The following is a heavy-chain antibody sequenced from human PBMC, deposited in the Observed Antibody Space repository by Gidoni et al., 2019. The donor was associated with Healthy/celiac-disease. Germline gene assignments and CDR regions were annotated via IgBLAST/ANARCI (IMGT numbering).Heavy chain of an antibody. CDR3: AIVVVTAASGYYYYGMDV. D-gene: IGHD2-21*02. Sequence: QVQLVQSGAEVKKPGASVKVSCKASGYTFTGYYMHWVRQAPGQGLEWMGWINPNSGGTNYAQKFQGRVTMTRDTSISTAYMELSRLRSDDTAVYYCAIVVVTAASGYYYYGMDVWGQGTTVTVSS. CDR1: GYTFTGYY. V-gene: IGHV1-2*02. J-gene: IGHJ6*02. CDR2: INPNSGGT.